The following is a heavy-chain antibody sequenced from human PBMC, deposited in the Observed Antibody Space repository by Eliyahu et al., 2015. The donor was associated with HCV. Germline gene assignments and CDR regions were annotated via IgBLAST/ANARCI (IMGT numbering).Heavy chain of an antibody. CDR1: GDSISGYY. V-gene: IGHV4-4*08. Sequence: QVRLLESGPGQVKPSETLSLTCNVSGDSISGYYWNWIRQFPGKELEWIGXIYSSGTTDFHPSLEGRLIMSTDTPKNQVSLKLISVTTVDTAIYYCARGRAVTSVTGGFDYWGQGVRVTVSS. CDR3: ARGRAVTSVTGGFDY. J-gene: IGHJ4*02. D-gene: IGHD4-17*01. CDR2: IYSSGTT.